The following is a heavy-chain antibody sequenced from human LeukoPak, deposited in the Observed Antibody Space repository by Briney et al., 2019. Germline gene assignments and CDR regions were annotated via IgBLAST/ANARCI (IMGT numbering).Heavy chain of an antibody. J-gene: IGHJ4*02. Sequence: GGSLXLSCAASGFTVSSNYMSWVRQAPGKGLEXVSVIYSGGSTYYADSVKGRFTISRDNSKNTLYLQMNSLRAEDTAVYYCARGGRDGYNSDYFDYWGQGTLVTVSS. V-gene: IGHV3-53*01. CDR3: ARGGRDGYNSDYFDY. CDR1: GFTVSSNY. D-gene: IGHD5-24*01. CDR2: IYSGGST.